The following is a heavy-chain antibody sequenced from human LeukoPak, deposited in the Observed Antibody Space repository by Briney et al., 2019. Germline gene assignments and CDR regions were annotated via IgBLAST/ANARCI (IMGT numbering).Heavy chain of an antibody. D-gene: IGHD3-22*01. V-gene: IGHV3-30*18. J-gene: IGHJ4*02. CDR2: ISYDGSHK. Sequence: PGGSLRLSCAASGFTFNNFGMQWVRQAPGKGLKWVAGISYDGSHKHFADSVTGRFTISRDNSKNTLYLQMDSLRAEDTALYHCAKDFNFYDSGPYYKRFDDWGQGTLVTVSS. CDR1: GFTFNNFG. CDR3: AKDFNFYDSGPYYKRFDD.